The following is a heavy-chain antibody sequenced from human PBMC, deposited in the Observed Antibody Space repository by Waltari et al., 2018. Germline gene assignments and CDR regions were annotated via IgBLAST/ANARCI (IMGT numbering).Heavy chain of an antibody. V-gene: IGHV1-2*02. D-gene: IGHD6-13*01. Sequence: QVQLVQSGAEVKKPGASVKVSCKASGYTFTGYYMHWVRQAPGQGLEWMGWINPNRGGTNYAQKFQGRVTMTRDTSISTAYMELSRLRSDDTAVYYCAVIAAAGGYFDYWGQGTLVTVSS. CDR2: INPNRGGT. CDR3: AVIAAAGGYFDY. J-gene: IGHJ4*02. CDR1: GYTFTGYY.